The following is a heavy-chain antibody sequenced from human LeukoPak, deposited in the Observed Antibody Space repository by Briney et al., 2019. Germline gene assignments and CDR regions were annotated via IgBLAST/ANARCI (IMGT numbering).Heavy chain of an antibody. CDR1: GFTFSSYS. Sequence: PGGSLRLSCAASGFTFSSYSMNWVRQAPGKGLEWVSSISSGSSYIYYADSVKGRFTISRDNAKNSLYLQMNSLRAEDTAVYYCARCGYSYGYPTRYYFDYWGQGTLVTVSS. J-gene: IGHJ4*02. CDR3: ARCGYSYGYPTRYYFDY. CDR2: ISSGSSYI. V-gene: IGHV3-21*01. D-gene: IGHD5-18*01.